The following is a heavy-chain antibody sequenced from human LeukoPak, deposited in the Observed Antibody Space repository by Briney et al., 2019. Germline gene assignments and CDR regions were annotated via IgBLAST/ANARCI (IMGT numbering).Heavy chain of an antibody. J-gene: IGHJ4*02. V-gene: IGHV3-7*04. CDR3: TRVGYIDEGIDY. D-gene: IGHD5-24*01. CDR2: IKQDGSKK. CDR1: GFPFSSYW. Sequence: GGSLRLSCVASGFPFSSYWMTWVRQAPGKGLEWVANIKQDGSKKSYVDSEKGRFTISRDDAKNSLYLQMNSLRAEDTAIYYCTRVGYIDEGIDYWGQGTLVTVSS.